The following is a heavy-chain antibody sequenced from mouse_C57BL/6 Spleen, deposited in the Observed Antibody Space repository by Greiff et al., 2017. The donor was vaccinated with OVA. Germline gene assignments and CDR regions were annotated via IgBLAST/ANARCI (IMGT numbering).Heavy chain of an antibody. CDR2: IYPGDGDT. CDR3: ARYPDYGERAMDY. CDR1: GYAFSSYW. D-gene: IGHD1-1*01. V-gene: IGHV1-80*01. J-gene: IGHJ4*01. Sequence: QVQLQQSGAELVKPGASVKISCKASGYAFSSYWMNWVKQRPGKGLEWIGQIYPGDGDTNYNGKFKGKATLTADKSSSTAYMQHSSLTSEDAAVYFCARYPDYGERAMDYWGQGTSVTVSS.